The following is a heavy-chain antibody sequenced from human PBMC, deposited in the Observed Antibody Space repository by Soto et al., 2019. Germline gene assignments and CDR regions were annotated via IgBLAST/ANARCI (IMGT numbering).Heavy chain of an antibody. Sequence: SETLSLTCTVSGGSISGGGYYWSWIRQHPGKGLEWIGYIYYSGSTYYNPSLKSRVTISVDTSKNQFSLKLGSVTAADTAVYYCARGSDSSGYYVGLGAAFDIWGQGTMVTVS. V-gene: IGHV4-31*03. D-gene: IGHD3-22*01. CDR1: GGSISGGGYY. CDR2: IYYSGST. J-gene: IGHJ3*02. CDR3: ARGSDSSGYYVGLGAAFDI.